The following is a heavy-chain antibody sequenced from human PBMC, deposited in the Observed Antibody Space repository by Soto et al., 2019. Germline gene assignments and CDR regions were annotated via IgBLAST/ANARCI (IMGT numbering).Heavy chain of an antibody. CDR3: AKTGGTSPFVFTYYYYYGMDV. V-gene: IGHV3-74*01. J-gene: IGHJ6*02. CDR1: GFTFSSYW. D-gene: IGHD2-2*01. CDR2: INSDGSST. Sequence: PGGSLRLSCAASGFTFSSYWMHWVRQAPGKGLVWVSRINSDGSSTSYADSVKGRFTISRDNAKNTLYLQMNSLRAEDTAVYYCAKTGGTSPFVFTYYYYYGMDVWGQGTTVTVSS.